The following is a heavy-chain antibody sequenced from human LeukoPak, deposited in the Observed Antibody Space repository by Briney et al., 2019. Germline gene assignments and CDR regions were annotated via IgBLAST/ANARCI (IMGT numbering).Heavy chain of an antibody. CDR1: DYSFTNYW. J-gene: IGHJ4*02. D-gene: IGHD5-18*01. V-gene: IGHV5-51*01. CDR2: IYPGDSDT. Sequence: GESLKISCKGSDYSFTNYWIAWVRQMPGKGLEWMGIIYPGDSDTRYSPSFQGQVTISADKSISTAYLQWNSLKASDTAMYYCARRHKRGAYSYDVDYWGQGTLVTVSS. CDR3: ARRHKRGAYSYDVDY.